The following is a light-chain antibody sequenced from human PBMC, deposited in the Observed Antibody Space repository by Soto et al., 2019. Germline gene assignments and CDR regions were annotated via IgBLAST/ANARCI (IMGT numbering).Light chain of an antibody. V-gene: IGKV1-6*01. CDR3: LQDINYPWT. CDR1: QGIGNA. CDR2: GAS. J-gene: IGKJ1*01. Sequence: AIQMTQSPSSLSESVGDRVTISCRASQGIGNALGWYQRKPGKPPKVLIYGASNLQSGVPPRFSGSGSGTDCTLAISSLQPEYSATDYCLQDINYPWTFGQGTKVEIK.